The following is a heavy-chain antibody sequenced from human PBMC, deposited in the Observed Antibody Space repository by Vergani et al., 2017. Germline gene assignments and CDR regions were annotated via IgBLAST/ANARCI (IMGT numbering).Heavy chain of an antibody. D-gene: IGHD2-15*01. CDR1: GYTFINYA. CDR2: INRNSGNP. J-gene: IGHJ5*02. CDR3: VRTRSVSCTGGSCYSEWFDP. Sequence: QVQLVQSGSEVKKPGASVKVSCRASGYTFINYALNWVRQAPGQGLEWMGWINRNSGNPTYAQGFKGRFVFSLDSSVSTSYLQINSLQPEDTAVYYCVRTRSVSCTGGSCYSEWFDPWGQGTLVTVSS. V-gene: IGHV7-4-1*02.